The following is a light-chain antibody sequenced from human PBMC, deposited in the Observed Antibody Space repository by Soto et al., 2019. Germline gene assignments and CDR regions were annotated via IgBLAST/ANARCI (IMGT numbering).Light chain of an antibody. CDR2: DVT. CDR3: CSYAGSNTWV. J-gene: IGLJ3*02. CDR1: NSDVGAYDY. Sequence: QSALTQPRSVSGSPGQSVIISCTGTNSDVGAYDYVSWYQQHPGKAPKLIIYDVTKRPSGVPDRFSASKSGNTASLTISGLQAEDEADYYCCSYAGSNTWVCVGGTKLTVL. V-gene: IGLV2-11*01.